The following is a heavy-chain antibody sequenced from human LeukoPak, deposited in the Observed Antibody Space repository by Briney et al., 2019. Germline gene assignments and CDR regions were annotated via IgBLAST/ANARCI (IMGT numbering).Heavy chain of an antibody. CDR1: GFTFSSYG. CDR3: ARDRSDDYGDRGAFDY. V-gene: IGHV3-33*01. D-gene: IGHD4-17*01. Sequence: GRSLRLSCAASGFTFSSYGMHWVRQAPGKWLEWVAVIWYDGSNKYYADSVKGRFTISRDNSKNTLYLQMNSLRAEDTAVYYCARDRSDDYGDRGAFDYWGQGTLDTVSS. J-gene: IGHJ4*02. CDR2: IWYDGSNK.